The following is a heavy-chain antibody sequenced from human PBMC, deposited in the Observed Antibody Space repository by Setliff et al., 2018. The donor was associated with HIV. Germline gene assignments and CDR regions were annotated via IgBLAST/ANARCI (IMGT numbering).Heavy chain of an antibody. CDR1: GGPVSSGGYY. CDR3: AGGAYPREFYFDS. Sequence: SETLSLTCTVSGGPVSSGGYYWSWIRQHPGRGMEWIRHIYYSGSTYDNPSLKRRFSISIDTSKNRFSLEVASVTAAATAVYCCAGGAYPREFYFDSWGQGMLVTVSS. J-gene: IGHJ4*02. D-gene: IGHD2-2*02. V-gene: IGHV4-31*03. CDR2: IYYSGST.